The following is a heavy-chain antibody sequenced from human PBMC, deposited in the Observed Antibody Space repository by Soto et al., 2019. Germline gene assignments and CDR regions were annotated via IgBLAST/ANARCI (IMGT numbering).Heavy chain of an antibody. V-gene: IGHV3-23*01. Sequence: GGSLRLSCAASGFTFSSYAMSWVRQAPGKGLEWVSAISGSGGSTYYADSVKGRFTISRDNSKNTLYLQMNSLRAEDTAVYYCAKGSYSNYGYYYYYYMDVWGKGTTVTVSS. CDR1: GFTFSSYA. CDR3: AKGSYSNYGYYYYYYMDV. J-gene: IGHJ6*03. D-gene: IGHD4-4*01. CDR2: ISGSGGST.